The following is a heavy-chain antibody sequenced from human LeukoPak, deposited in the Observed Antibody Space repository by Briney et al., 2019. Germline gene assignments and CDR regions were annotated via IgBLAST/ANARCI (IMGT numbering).Heavy chain of an antibody. Sequence: PGGSLRLSCAASGFIFSDYDMHWVRQAPGKGLEWVALIRYDGRSEYYSGYMQGRFTISRDNSKNNLFLNMNNLGPEDTAVYFCARTRLGTSTSFYFDLWGQGTLVTVSS. V-gene: IGHV3-30*02. CDR1: GFIFSDYD. J-gene: IGHJ4*02. CDR2: IRYDGRSE. D-gene: IGHD1-26*01. CDR3: ARTRLGTSTSFYFDL.